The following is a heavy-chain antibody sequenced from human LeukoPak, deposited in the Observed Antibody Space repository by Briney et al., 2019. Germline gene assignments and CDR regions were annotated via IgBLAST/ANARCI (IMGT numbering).Heavy chain of an antibody. D-gene: IGHD3-22*01. J-gene: IGHJ4*02. V-gene: IGHV4-59*01. CDR1: GGPISSYY. CDR2: IYYSGST. CDR3: ARYHYDSSGYYYSY. Sequence: PSETLSLTCTVSGGPISSYYWSWIRQPPGKGLEWIGYIYYSGSTNYNPSLKSRVTISVDTSKNQFSLKRSSVTAADTAVYYCARYHYDSSGYYYSYWGQGTLVTVSS.